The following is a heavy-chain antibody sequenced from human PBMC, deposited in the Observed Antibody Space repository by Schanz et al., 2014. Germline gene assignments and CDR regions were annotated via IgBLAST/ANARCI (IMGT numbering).Heavy chain of an antibody. J-gene: IGHJ4*02. Sequence: LVESGGGLVQPGGSLRLSCAASGFRVTTNYMTWVRQAPGKGLKWVANMNQDGSVKNYVDSVKGRFTISRDNAKNSLYLQMNSLRAEDTAVYYCARDKGGLIPFDYWGQGTLVAVSS. CDR1: GFRVTTNY. CDR2: MNQDGSVK. CDR3: ARDKGGLIPFDY. V-gene: IGHV3-7*01. D-gene: IGHD2-15*01.